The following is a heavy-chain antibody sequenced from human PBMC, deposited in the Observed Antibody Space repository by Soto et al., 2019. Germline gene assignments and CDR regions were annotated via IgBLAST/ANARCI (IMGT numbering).Heavy chain of an antibody. CDR3: ARNPNDFGEYTVFDV. J-gene: IGHJ3*01. CDR1: GGPISSSNW. V-gene: IGHV4-4*02. D-gene: IGHD4-17*01. Sequence: PSETLSLTCAVSGGPISSSNWWSWVRQPPGKGLEWIGEIYHSGSTNYNPSLKSRVTISVDTSKNQFSLKPSSVTAAETAVYYCARNPNDFGEYTVFDVWGHGTLVTVSS. CDR2: IYHSGST.